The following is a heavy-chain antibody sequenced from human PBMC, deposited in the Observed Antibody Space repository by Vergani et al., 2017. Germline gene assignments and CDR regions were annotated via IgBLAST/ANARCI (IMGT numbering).Heavy chain of an antibody. Sequence: QVQLQESGPGLVKPSETLSLTCTVSGGSISSYYWSWIRQPAGKGLEWIGRIYTSGSTNYNPSLKSRVTMSVDTSKNKFSLKLSSVTAADTAVYYCARDQGEGIAAEAWFDPWGQGTLVTVSS. V-gene: IGHV4-4*07. CDR1: GGSISSYY. CDR2: IYTSGST. D-gene: IGHD6-13*01. CDR3: ARDQGEGIAAEAWFDP. J-gene: IGHJ5*02.